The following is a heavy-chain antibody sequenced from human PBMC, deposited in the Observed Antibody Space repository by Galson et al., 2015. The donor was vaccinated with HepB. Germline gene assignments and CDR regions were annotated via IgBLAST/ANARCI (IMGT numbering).Heavy chain of an antibody. CDR2: IDPSDSYT. V-gene: IGHV5-10-1*01. Sequence: QSGAEVKKPGESLRISCKGSGYSFTSYWISWVRQMPGKGLEWMGRIDPSDSYTNYSPSFQGHVTISADKSISTAYLQWSSLKASDTAMYYCARQSAVAVMNSYYYGMDVWGQGTTVTVSS. CDR3: ARQSAVAVMNSYYYGMDV. D-gene: IGHD6-19*01. J-gene: IGHJ6*02. CDR1: GYSFTSYW.